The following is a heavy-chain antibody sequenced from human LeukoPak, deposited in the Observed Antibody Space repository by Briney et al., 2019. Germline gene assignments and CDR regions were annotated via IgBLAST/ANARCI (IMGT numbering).Heavy chain of an antibody. V-gene: IGHV4-38-2*01. Sequence: YPSETLSVTCAVSGYSISSGYYWGWIRQPPGKGLEWIGSIYHSGSTYYNPSLKSRVTISVDTSKNQFSLKLSSVTAADTAVYYCARGEKGDAYYDILTGSFNWFDPWGQGTLVTVSS. J-gene: IGHJ5*02. CDR2: IYHSGST. CDR3: ARGEKGDAYYDILTGSFNWFDP. CDR1: GYSISSGYY. D-gene: IGHD3-9*01.